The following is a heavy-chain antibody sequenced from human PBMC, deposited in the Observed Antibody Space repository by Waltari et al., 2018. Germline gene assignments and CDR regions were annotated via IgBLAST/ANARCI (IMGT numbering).Heavy chain of an antibody. D-gene: IGHD3-22*01. J-gene: IGHJ4*02. CDR3: ARQTHSSGYYAPFDY. CDR1: GFTFNNAW. Sequence: VQLVESGGGLVKPGGSLRLSCAASGFTFNNAWMSWIRQPPGKGVEGIGEINHNGSTNYSPSLKSRVTISVDTSKNQFSLKLSSVTAADTAVYYCARQTHSSGYYAPFDYWGQGTLVTVSS. V-gene: IGHV4-34*01. CDR2: INHNGST.